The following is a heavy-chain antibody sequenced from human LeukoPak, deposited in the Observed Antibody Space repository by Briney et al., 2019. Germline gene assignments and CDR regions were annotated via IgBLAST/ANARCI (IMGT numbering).Heavy chain of an antibody. CDR2: IYYSGST. J-gene: IGHJ4*02. V-gene: IGHV4-59*01. Sequence: SETLSLTCTVSVGSISSYYWSWIRQPPGKGLEWIGYIYYSGSTNYNPSLKSRVTISVDTSKNQFSLKLSSVTAADTAVYYCARDGTGTTSDYWGQGTLVTVSS. CDR1: VGSISSYY. CDR3: ARDGTGTTSDY. D-gene: IGHD1-1*01.